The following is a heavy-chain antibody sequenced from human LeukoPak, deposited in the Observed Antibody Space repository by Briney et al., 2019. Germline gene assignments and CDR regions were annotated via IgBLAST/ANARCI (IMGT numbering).Heavy chain of an antibody. CDR1: GYTFTSYG. D-gene: IGHD2-8*01. CDR3: ARGRGGYCTNGVCYNRFYYYYGMDV. J-gene: IGHJ6*02. Sequence: GASVKVSCKASGYTFTSYGISWVRQAPGQGLEWMGWISAYNGNTNYAQKLQGRVTMTTDTSTSTAYMELRSLRSDDTAVYYCARGRGGYCTNGVCYNRFYYYYGMDVWGQGTAVTVSS. V-gene: IGHV1-18*01. CDR2: ISAYNGNT.